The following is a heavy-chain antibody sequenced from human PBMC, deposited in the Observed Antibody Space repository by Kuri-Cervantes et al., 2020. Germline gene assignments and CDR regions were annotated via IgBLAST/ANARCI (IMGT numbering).Heavy chain of an antibody. CDR1: KFSLSDYL. CDR3: ARFGSGSYFEPLDY. J-gene: IGHJ4*02. D-gene: IGHD3-10*01. CDR2: INSGGTTI. V-gene: IGHV3-11*04. Sequence: GESLKISCVASKFSLSDYLMTWIRQAPGKGLEYIAHINSGGTTISYTDSVRGRFTVSRDSAKDSLYLQMNSLRDEDTAVYYCARFGSGSYFEPLDYWGQGTLVTVSS.